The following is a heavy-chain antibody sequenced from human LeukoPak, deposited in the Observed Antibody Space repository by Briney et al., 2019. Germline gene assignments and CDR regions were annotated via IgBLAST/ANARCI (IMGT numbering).Heavy chain of an antibody. CDR1: GFTFTSHA. D-gene: IGHD1-1*01. Sequence: PGGSLRLSCVASGFTFTSHAVHWVRRAPGKGLEWVAVLSDAGRVTLYSDSVKGRFTVSRDNPNNTLFLQMNSLRAEDSAVYYCARDIRGYIQSDGYFDYWGRGTLVTVSS. CDR3: ARDIRGYIQSDGYFDY. CDR2: LSDAGRVT. V-gene: IGHV3-30*04. J-gene: IGHJ4*02.